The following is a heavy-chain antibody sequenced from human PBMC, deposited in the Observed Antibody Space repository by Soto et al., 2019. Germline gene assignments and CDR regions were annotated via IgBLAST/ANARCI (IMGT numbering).Heavy chain of an antibody. D-gene: IGHD6-19*01. CDR1: GDSVSSTSAA. CDR3: ARGSYYSGWV. J-gene: IGHJ4*02. V-gene: IGHV6-1*01. Sequence: SQTLSLTCAISGDSVSSTSAAWSWIRQSPSRGLEWLGRTYYRSKWYSDYAVSVKSRITINPDTSKNQFSLQLNSVTPEDTAVYYCARGSYYSGWVWGQGXLVTVYS. CDR2: TYYRSKWYS.